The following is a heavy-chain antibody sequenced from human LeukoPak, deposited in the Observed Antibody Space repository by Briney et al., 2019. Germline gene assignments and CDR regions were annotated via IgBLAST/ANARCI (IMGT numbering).Heavy chain of an antibody. CDR3: ARQXXXXXYGAGXFDI. Sequence: PGGSLRLSCTTSGFGSKNYAMSWVRLAPGKGLEWVSIISATGVNTYYADSVKGRFTISRDNSKNTLYLQMNSLRAEDTAVYYCARQXXXXXYGAGXFDIXGQGTMVT. V-gene: IGHV3-23*01. J-gene: IGHJ3*02. CDR1: GFGSKNYA. D-gene: IGHD3-10*01. CDR2: ISATGVNT.